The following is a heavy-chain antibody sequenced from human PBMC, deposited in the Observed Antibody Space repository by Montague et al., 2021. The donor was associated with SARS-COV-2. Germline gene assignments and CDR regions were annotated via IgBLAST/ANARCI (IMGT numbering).Heavy chain of an antibody. J-gene: IGHJ4*02. CDR2: VLYNEST. Sequence: SETLSLTCAVYGVSFTDYYWSWIRQPPGKGLEWIGDVLYNESTNSNPSLRSRVTISVDTSKNQFSLRLTSVTAADPAFYYCVRLPQYVGLNDAPDFWDQGTLVTVSS. V-gene: IGHV4-34*12. D-gene: IGHD3-10*02. CDR1: GVSFTDYY. CDR3: VRLPQYVGLNDAPDF.